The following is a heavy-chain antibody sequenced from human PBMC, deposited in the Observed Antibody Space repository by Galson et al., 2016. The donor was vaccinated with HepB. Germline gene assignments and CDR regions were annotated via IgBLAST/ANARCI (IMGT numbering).Heavy chain of an antibody. Sequence: SLRLSCAASGFTFSNYAIHWVRQAPGKGLEWVVVISFDGSNKYYADSVKGRFAISRDNSKNTLYLQMNSLRAEDTALYYCATCYSGYTSSWSYSYYGLDVWGQGTTVTV. V-gene: IGHV3-30*09. J-gene: IGHJ6*02. D-gene: IGHD6-13*01. CDR3: ATCYSGYTSSWSYSYYGLDV. CDR2: ISFDGSNK. CDR1: GFTFSNYA.